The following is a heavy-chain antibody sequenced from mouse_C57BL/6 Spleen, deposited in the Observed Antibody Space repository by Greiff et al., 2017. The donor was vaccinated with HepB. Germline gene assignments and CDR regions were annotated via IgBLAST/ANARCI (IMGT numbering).Heavy chain of an antibody. D-gene: IGHD1-1*01. CDR1: GFTFSSYA. V-gene: IGHV5-9-1*02. Sequence: EVKLMESGEGLVKPGGSLKLSCAASGFTFSSYAMSWVRQTPEKRLEWVAYISSGGDYIYYADTVKGRFTISRDNARNTLYLQMSSLKSEDTAMYYCTRDDYYGSRRAMDYWGQGTSVTVSS. J-gene: IGHJ4*01. CDR2: ISSGGDYI. CDR3: TRDDYYGSRRAMDY.